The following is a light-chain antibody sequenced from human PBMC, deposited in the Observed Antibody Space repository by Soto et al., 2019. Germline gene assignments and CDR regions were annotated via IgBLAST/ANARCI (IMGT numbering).Light chain of an antibody. CDR2: DVS. CDR1: SSDVGGYNY. Sequence: QCALTQPASVSGSPGQSITISCTGTSSDVGGYNYVSWYQQHPGKAPKLMIYDVSNRPSGVSNRFSGSKSGNTASLTISVLQAEDEADYYFSSYTSSSTLYVFGTGTKVTAL. V-gene: IGLV2-14*01. CDR3: SSYTSSSTLYV. J-gene: IGLJ1*01.